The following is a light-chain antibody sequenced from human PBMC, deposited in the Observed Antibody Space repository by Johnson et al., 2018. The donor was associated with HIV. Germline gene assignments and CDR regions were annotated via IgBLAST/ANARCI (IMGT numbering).Light chain of an antibody. Sequence: QSVLTQPPSVSAAPGQKVTISCSGSSSNIGNNYVSWYQQLPGTAPKLLIYDNNKRPSGIPNRLSGSKSGTSATLGITGLQTGDEADYYCGTWDSCLRAFFGTGTKVTVL. CDR3: GTWDSCLRAF. CDR1: SSNIGNNY. CDR2: DNN. J-gene: IGLJ1*01. V-gene: IGLV1-51*01.